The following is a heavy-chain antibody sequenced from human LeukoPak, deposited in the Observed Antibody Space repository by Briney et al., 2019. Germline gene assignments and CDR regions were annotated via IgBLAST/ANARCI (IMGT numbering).Heavy chain of an antibody. D-gene: IGHD6-19*01. CDR2: ILYSGSN. CDR1: GGSISSYY. V-gene: IGHV4-59*08. Sequence: WETLSLPCTVAGGSISSYYWSWIRPPPGKGLGWVGYILYSGSNDYNPSLKSRVTISVDTSKNQFSLKLSSVTAADTAVYYCARHSSGWSYYYYGMDVWGQGTTVTVSS. J-gene: IGHJ6*02. CDR3: ARHSSGWSYYYYGMDV.